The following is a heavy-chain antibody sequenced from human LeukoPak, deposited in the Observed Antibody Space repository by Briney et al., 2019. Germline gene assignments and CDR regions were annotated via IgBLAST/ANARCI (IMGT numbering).Heavy chain of an antibody. V-gene: IGHV3-21*01. CDR1: GFTFSSYT. J-gene: IGHJ4*02. D-gene: IGHD2-2*01. Sequence: GGSLRLSCAASGFTFSSYTMNCVRQAPGKGLEWVSSISGSSSGIYYADSMRGRFTISRDNAKNSLYLQMNSLRAEDTAVYYCARDRGEGYCGSTSCYFSFDYWGQGTLVTVSS. CDR3: ARDRGEGYCGSTSCYFSFDY. CDR2: ISGSSSGI.